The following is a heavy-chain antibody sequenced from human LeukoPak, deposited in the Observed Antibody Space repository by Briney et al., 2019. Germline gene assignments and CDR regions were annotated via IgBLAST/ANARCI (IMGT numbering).Heavy chain of an antibody. J-gene: IGHJ4*02. D-gene: IGHD2/OR15-2a*01. CDR1: GFSFSGYW. Sequence: GGSLRLSCAASGFSFSGYWMTWVRQAPGKGLEWVANIKEDGSEKYYADFVKGRFTISRDNARNSLDLQMNSLRAEDTAVYYCARRGSTDYWGQGTLVTVSS. CDR2: IKEDGSEK. CDR3: ARRGSTDY. V-gene: IGHV3-7*03.